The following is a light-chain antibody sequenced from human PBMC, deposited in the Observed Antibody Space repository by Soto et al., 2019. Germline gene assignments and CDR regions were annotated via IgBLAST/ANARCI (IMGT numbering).Light chain of an antibody. CDR3: QQCGSSPPT. CDR1: QRVSSIY. J-gene: IGKJ4*01. V-gene: IGKV3-20*01. Sequence: EIVLTQSPGTLSLSPGDRATLSCRASQRVSSIYFAWYQQKPGQAPRLLIYGTSSRATGIPDRFSGSGSGTDFTLTISRLETEDFAVHYCQQCGSSPPTFGGGTKVEIK. CDR2: GTS.